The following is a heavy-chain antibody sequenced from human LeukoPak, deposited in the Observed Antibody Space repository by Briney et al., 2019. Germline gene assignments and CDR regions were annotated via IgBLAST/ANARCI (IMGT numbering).Heavy chain of an antibody. CDR1: GFTFSSYC. CDR2: ISTDSSYI. J-gene: IGHJ4*02. Sequence: GGSLRLSCAASGFTFSSYCTIWVRQAPGKGLEWVSSISTDSSYIYYTDSVKGRITISRDNAKNSLYLQMNNLRAEDTAVYYCARCGGDYRAFDYWGQGALVTVSS. V-gene: IGHV3-21*01. CDR3: ARCGGDYRAFDY. D-gene: IGHD4-17*01.